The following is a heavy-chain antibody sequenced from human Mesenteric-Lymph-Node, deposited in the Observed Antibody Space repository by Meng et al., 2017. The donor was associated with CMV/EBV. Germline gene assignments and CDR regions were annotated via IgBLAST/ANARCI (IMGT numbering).Heavy chain of an antibody. J-gene: IGHJ4*02. V-gene: IGHV4-39*01. CDR3: ARPFPSIVSPRLDPFGD. CDR1: GNTISCFYS. Sequence: LLALACRPVTLKPQPTLPPTSRSLGNTISCFYSWARHPQPQGRGRDWIGSPNYSGRTYYGPSLRSRVTVSIDTSKNQFSLRLTSVTAADTALYYCARPFPSIVSPRLDPFGDWGQGTLVTASS. D-gene: IGHD5/OR15-5a*01. CDR2: PNYSGRT.